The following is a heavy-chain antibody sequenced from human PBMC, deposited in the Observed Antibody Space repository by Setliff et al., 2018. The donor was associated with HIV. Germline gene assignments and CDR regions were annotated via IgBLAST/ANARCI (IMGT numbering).Heavy chain of an antibody. J-gene: IGHJ4*02. Sequence: SETLSLTCAIPDQLISSGNYWGWIRQPPGRGLEWIGSVYDSGNTYYKPALESRAAISLDTSMNQFSLKLSSATAADTAVYYCARGQLRYLANDYYFDYWGQGTLVTVSS. CDR1: DQLISSGNY. V-gene: IGHV4-38-2*01. D-gene: IGHD3-9*01. CDR3: ARGQLRYLANDYYFDY. CDR2: VYDSGNT.